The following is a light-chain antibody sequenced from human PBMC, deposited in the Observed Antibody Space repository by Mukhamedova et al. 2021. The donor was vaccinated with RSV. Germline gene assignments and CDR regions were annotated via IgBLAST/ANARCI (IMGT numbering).Light chain of an antibody. CDR2: AAS. CDR3: QQYNNWPPWT. Sequence: RASQSVSSNLAWYQQKPGQAPRLLIYAASTRATGIPPRLSGSGSGTEFTLTISSLQSEDSAIYYCQQYNNWPPWTFGQGTKVEIK. CDR1: QSVSSN. J-gene: IGKJ1*01. V-gene: IGKV3-15*01.